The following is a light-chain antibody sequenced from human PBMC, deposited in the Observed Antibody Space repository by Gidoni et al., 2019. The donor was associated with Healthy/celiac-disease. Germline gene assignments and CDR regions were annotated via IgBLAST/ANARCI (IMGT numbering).Light chain of an antibody. J-gene: IGKJ1*01. CDR2: WSS. Sequence: DIVMTQSPDSLAVSLGERATINCKSSQSVLYSSNNKNYLAWYQQKPGQPPKLFIYWSSTRESGVPDRFSVIGSGTYFTLAISSLQAEYVAVYYCQQYYITLLTFGQGTKVEIK. V-gene: IGKV4-1*01. CDR3: QQYYITLLT. CDR1: QSVLYSSNNKNY.